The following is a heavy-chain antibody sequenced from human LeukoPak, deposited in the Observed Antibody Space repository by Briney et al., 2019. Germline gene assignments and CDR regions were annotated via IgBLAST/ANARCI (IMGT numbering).Heavy chain of an antibody. CDR1: GGTFSSYA. CDR3: ARDGRRYYYGSGSYYTMDV. Sequence: SVKVSCKASGGTFSSYAISWVRQAPGQGLEWMGGIIPIFGTANYAQKFQGRVTITADESTSTAYMELSSLRSEDTAVYYCARDGRRYYYGSGSYYTMDVWGKGTTVTVSS. J-gene: IGHJ6*04. D-gene: IGHD3-10*01. CDR2: IIPIFGTA. V-gene: IGHV1-69*13.